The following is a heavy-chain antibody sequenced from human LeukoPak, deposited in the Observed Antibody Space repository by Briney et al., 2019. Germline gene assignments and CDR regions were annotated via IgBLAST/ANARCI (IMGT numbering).Heavy chain of an antibody. CDR3: AKAWEDSSGYSRSVDY. D-gene: IGHD3-22*01. V-gene: IGHV3-23*01. CDR2: ISGSGGST. CDR1: GFTFSSYA. J-gene: IGHJ4*02. Sequence: GGSLRLSCAASGFTFSSYAMSWVRQAPGKGLEWVSAISGSGGSTYYADSVKGRFTISRDNSKNTLYLQMNSLRAEDTAVYYCAKAWEDSSGYSRSVDYWGQGTLVTVSS.